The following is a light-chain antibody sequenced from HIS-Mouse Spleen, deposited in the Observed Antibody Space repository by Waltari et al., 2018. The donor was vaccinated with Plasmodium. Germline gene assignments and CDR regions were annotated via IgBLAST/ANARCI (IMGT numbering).Light chain of an antibody. J-gene: IGKJ5*01. CDR3: QQFNSYPQGT. Sequence: AIQLTQSPSSLSAYVGDRVTITCRASQGISSALAWYQQKPGKAPKLLIYDASSLKSGVPSRLSGSGSGTDFTLTSSSLQPEDFATYYCQQFNSYPQGTFGQGTRLEIK. V-gene: IGKV1-13*02. CDR2: DAS. CDR1: QGISSA.